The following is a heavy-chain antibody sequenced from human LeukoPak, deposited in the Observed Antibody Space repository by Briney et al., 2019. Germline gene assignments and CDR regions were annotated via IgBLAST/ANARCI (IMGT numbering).Heavy chain of an antibody. CDR2: ISGGGSII. CDR3: ARERTSGWDAFDF. J-gene: IGHJ4*02. CDR1: GFTFKDYS. V-gene: IGHV3-48*02. D-gene: IGHD6-19*01. Sequence: GGSLRLSCVASGFTFKDYSMNWVRQAPGKGLEWVSYISGGGSIIYYADSVKGRFTISRDNAKNSLYLQMHSLRDEDTAVYYCARERTSGWDAFDFWGQGTLVTVSS.